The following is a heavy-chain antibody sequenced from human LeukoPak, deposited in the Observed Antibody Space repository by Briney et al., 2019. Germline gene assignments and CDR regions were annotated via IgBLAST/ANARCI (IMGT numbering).Heavy chain of an antibody. D-gene: IGHD2-2*01. J-gene: IGHJ4*02. V-gene: IGHV4-59*01. CDR2: IYYSGST. CDR3: ARAGYCSRTSCYFDY. Sequence: TSETLSLTCTVSGGSISSYYWSWIRQPPGKGLEWIGYIYYSGSTNCNPSLKSRVTISVDTSKNQFSLKLSSVTAADTAVYYCARAGYCSRTSCYFDYWGQGTLVTVSS. CDR1: GGSISSYY.